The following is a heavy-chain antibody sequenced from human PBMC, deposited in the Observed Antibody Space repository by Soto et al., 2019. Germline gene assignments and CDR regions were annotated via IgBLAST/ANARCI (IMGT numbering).Heavy chain of an antibody. CDR2: MSTSNGDT. CDR3: ARARYLATVHRQWWYFDL. J-gene: IGHJ2*01. Sequence: ASVKVSCKASGYMFITYGFNWVRQAPGQGLEWMGWMSTSNGDTKTAQKFKGRLTMTSETSTNTVYMELTNLRSDDTAVYYCARARYLATVHRQWWYFDLWGRGTLVTVSA. V-gene: IGHV1-18*01. D-gene: IGHD6-19*01. CDR1: GYMFITYG.